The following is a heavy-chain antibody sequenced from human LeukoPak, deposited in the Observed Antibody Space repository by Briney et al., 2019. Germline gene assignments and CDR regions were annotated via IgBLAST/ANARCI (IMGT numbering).Heavy chain of an antibody. CDR1: GFTFDDYA. Sequence: PGGSLRLSCAASGFTFDDYAMHWVRQAPGKGLEWVSGISWNSGSIGYADSVKGRFTISRDNAKNSLYLQMNSLRAEDTALYYCAKDIHPTMVRGYLDYWGQGTLVTVSS. D-gene: IGHD3-10*01. CDR2: ISWNSGSI. V-gene: IGHV3-9*01. J-gene: IGHJ4*02. CDR3: AKDIHPTMVRGYLDY.